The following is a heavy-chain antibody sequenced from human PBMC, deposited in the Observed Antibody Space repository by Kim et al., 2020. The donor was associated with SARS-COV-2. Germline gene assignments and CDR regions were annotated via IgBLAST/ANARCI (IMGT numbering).Heavy chain of an antibody. V-gene: IGHV3-7*03. CDR2: LRHDGIST. Sequence: GGSLRLSCAASGFTYSRYWMAWVRQAPGKGLEWVASLRHDGISTFYVDSVEGRFTISRDITKSSLYLQMNSLRVEDTAIYYCARSLLDIVFATQGVYFD. CDR1: GFTYSRYW. CDR3: ARSLLDIVFATQGVYFD. D-gene: IGHD5-12*01. J-gene: IGHJ4*01.